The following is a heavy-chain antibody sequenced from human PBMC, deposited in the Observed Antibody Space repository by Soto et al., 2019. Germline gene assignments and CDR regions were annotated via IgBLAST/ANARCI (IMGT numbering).Heavy chain of an antibody. CDR1: GGTFSSYA. J-gene: IGHJ4*02. D-gene: IGHD2-8*01. CDR3: ARGAGRYCTIGVCSYLDY. V-gene: IGHV1-69*01. CDR2: IIPIFGTA. Sequence: QVQLVQSGAEVKKPGSSVKVSCKASGGTFSSYAISWVRQAPGQGLEWMGGIIPIFGTANYAQKFQGRVTITADESTSTAYMELSSLRCDDTAVYYCARGAGRYCTIGVCSYLDYWGQGTLVTVSS.